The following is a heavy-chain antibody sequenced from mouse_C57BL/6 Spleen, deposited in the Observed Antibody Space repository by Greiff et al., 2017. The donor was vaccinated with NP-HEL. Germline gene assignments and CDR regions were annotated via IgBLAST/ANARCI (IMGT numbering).Heavy chain of an antibody. CDR2: INPNNGGT. J-gene: IGHJ3*01. V-gene: IGHV1-26*01. CDR1: GYTFTDYY. Sequence: EVQLQQSGPELVKPGASVKISCKASGYTFTDYYMNWVKQSHGKSLEWIGDINPNNGGTSYNQKFKGKATLTVDKSSSTAYMELRSLTSEDSAVYYCARGISGYVAYWGQGTLVTVSA. CDR3: ARGISGYVAY. D-gene: IGHD3-2*02.